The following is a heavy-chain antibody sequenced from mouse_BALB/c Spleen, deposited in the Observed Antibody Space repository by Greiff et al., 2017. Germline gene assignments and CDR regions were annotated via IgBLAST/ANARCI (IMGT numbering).Heavy chain of an antibody. CDR2: IDPSDSYT. Sequence: VQLQQPGAELVKPGASVKLSCKASGYTFTSYWMHWVKQRPGQGLEWIGEIDPSDSYTNYNQKFKGKATLTVDKSSSTAYMQLSSLTSEDSAVYYCARGGYAMDYWGQGTSVTVSS. J-gene: IGHJ4*01. CDR1: GYTFTSYW. CDR3: ARGGYAMDY. V-gene: IGHV1-69*02.